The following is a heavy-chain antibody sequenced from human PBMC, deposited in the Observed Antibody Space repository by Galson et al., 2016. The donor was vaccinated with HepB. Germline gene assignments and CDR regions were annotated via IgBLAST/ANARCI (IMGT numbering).Heavy chain of an antibody. D-gene: IGHD2-15*01. CDR2: ISGSGGST. CDR1: GFTFSSYA. Sequence: SLRLSCAASGFTFSSYAMSWVRQAPGKGLEWVSAISGSGGSTYYADSVKGRFTISRDNSKNTLYLQMNSLRAEDTAVYYCAKGYCSGGSCQGAFDYWGQGTLATVSS. V-gene: IGHV3-23*01. CDR3: AKGYCSGGSCQGAFDY. J-gene: IGHJ4*02.